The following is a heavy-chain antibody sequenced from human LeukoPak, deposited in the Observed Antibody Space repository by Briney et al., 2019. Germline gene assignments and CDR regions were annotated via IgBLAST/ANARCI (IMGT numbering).Heavy chain of an antibody. V-gene: IGHV3-21*01. CDR2: ISSSSSYI. D-gene: IGHD6-19*01. Sequence: GGSLRLSCAASGFTFSSYSMNWVRQAPGKGLEWVSSISSSSSYIYYADSVKGRFTISRDNAKNSLYLQMNSLRGGDTAVYYCARRVSSGWSTPIDYCGQGTLVTASS. J-gene: IGHJ4*02. CDR3: ARRVSSGWSTPIDY. CDR1: GFTFSSYS.